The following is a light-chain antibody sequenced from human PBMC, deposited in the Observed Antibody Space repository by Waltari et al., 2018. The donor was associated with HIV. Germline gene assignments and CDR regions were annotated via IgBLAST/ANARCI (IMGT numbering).Light chain of an antibody. CDR1: QDISSW. CDR2: GTS. Sequence: DLQLTQSPSSVSASIGDRVTITCRASQDISSWLAWYQQKPGKAPNLLIFGTSSLQSGVPSRFSGSGSGTDFTLTINSLQPEDSATYYCQQASSLPPSFGGGTKVEIK. V-gene: IGKV1-12*01. J-gene: IGKJ4*01. CDR3: QQASSLPPS.